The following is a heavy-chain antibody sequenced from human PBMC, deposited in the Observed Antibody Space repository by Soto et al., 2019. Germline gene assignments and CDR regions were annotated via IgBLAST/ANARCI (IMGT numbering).Heavy chain of an antibody. J-gene: IGHJ6*02. Sequence: GESLKISCKGSGYSFTSYWISWVRQMPGKGLEWMGRIDPSDSYTNYSPSFQGHVTISADKSISTAYLQWSSLKASDTAMYYCARQARYSGHDRYYYYYYGMDVWGQGTTVTVSS. D-gene: IGHD5-12*01. V-gene: IGHV5-10-1*01. CDR2: IDPSDSYT. CDR3: ARQARYSGHDRYYYYYYGMDV. CDR1: GYSFTSYW.